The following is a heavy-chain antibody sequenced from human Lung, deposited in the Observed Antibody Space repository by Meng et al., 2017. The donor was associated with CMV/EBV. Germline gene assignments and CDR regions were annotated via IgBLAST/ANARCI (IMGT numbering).Heavy chain of an antibody. Sequence: QAQLVQSGGEVKKPGASLTVSFKASGYTFTNYGITWVRQAPGQGLEWMGWINAYNGDTNYAQTLQGRVTMTTDTSTSTAYMELRSLRSDDTAVYYCARVEVGITSGDYWGQGTLVTVSS. CDR3: ARVEVGITSGDY. V-gene: IGHV1-18*01. J-gene: IGHJ4*02. D-gene: IGHD1-26*01. CDR1: GYTFTNYG. CDR2: INAYNGDT.